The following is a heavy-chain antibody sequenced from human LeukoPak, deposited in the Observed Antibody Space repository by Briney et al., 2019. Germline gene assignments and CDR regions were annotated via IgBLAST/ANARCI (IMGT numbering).Heavy chain of an antibody. CDR2: INHSGNT. CDR3: ARGVTSALSYYYGMDV. J-gene: IGHJ6*02. CDR1: VGSFSGYY. V-gene: IGHV4-34*01. D-gene: IGHD2/OR15-2a*01. Sequence: PSETLSLTCAVYVGSFSGYYWGWIRQTPGKGLEWIGEINHSGNTNYNPSLESRVTISVAPSKNQFSLNLNSVTAADTAVYYCARGVTSALSYYYGMDVWGQGTTVTVSS.